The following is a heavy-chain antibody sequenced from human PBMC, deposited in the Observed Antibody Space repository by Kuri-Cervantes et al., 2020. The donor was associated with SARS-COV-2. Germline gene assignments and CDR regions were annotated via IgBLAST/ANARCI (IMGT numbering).Heavy chain of an antibody. CDR2: IYYSGST. J-gene: IGHJ3*02. CDR3: ARGGTRRDDAFDI. CDR1: GGSISSYY. V-gene: IGHV4-59*12. Sequence: SETLSLTCTVSGGSISSYYGSWIRQPPGKGLEWIGYIYYSGSTNYNPSLKSRVTISVDTSKNQFSLKLNSVTAADTAIYYCARGGTRRDDAFDIWGQGTWVTVSS.